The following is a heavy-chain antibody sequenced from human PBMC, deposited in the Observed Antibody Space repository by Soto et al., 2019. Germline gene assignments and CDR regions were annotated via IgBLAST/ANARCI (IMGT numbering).Heavy chain of an antibody. CDR2: ISSSGNTI. Sequence: GGSLRLSCAASGSNFNSYEMKWLRQAPGKGLEWISYISSSGNTIYYADSVKGRFTVSRDNAKNSLFLQMNSLRAEDTAVYYCARGVYDSNGYSYPWGQGTLVTVSS. CDR3: ARGVYDSNGYSYP. J-gene: IGHJ5*02. CDR1: GSNFNSYE. V-gene: IGHV3-48*03. D-gene: IGHD3-22*01.